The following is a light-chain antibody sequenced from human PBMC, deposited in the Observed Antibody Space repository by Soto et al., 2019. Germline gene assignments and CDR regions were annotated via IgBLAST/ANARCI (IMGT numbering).Light chain of an antibody. CDR1: SGDVGHYNY. J-gene: IGLJ3*02. CDR2: EVT. V-gene: IGLV2-14*01. Sequence: QSALTQPASVSGSPGQSITISCTGSSGDVGHYNYVSWYQQHPGKAPKLIIYEVTNRPSGVSNRCAGSKSGNTASLIISGLQAEDDADYYCTSYTTGSIWVFGGGTKVTVL. CDR3: TSYTTGSIWV.